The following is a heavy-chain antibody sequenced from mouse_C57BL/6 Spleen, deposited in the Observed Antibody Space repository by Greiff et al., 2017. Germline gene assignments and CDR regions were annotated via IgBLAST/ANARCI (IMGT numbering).Heavy chain of an antibody. CDR1: GYTFTDYY. J-gene: IGHJ3*01. CDR3: ARLSYGNWFAY. Sequence: VQLQQSGPELVKPGASVKISCKASGYTFTDYYMNWVKQSHGKSLEWIGDINPNNGGTSYNQKFKGKATLTVDKSSSTAYMELRSLTSEDSAVYYCARLSYGNWFAYWGQGTLVTVSA. D-gene: IGHD2-1*01. V-gene: IGHV1-26*01. CDR2: INPNNGGT.